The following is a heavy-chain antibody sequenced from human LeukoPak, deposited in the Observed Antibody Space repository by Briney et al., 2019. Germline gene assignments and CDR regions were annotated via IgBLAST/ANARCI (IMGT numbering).Heavy chain of an antibody. J-gene: IGHJ4*02. CDR3: ARGVYIAAAQYAY. CDR1: GGSISDYY. V-gene: IGHV4-59*01. D-gene: IGHD6-13*01. Sequence: SETLSLTCTVSGGSISDYYWSWIRQPPGKGLEWIGYIYYSGTTDYNPSLKSRVTISVDTSKNQFSLKLSSVTAADTAVYYCARGVYIAAAQYAYWGQGTLVTVSS. CDR2: IYYSGTT.